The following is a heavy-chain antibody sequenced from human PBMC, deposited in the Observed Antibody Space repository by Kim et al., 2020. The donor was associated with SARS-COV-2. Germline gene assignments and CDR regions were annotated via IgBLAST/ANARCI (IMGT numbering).Heavy chain of an antibody. D-gene: IGHD3-10*01. V-gene: IGHV4-34*01. CDR1: GGSFSGDY. CDR2: INHSGGT. CDR3: AKGRWVGSTYGYLQD. J-gene: IGHJ1*01. Sequence: SETLSLTCAVYGGSFSGDYWSWIRQPPGKGLEWIGEINHSGGTNYNPSLTSRVTISLDTSKNQFSLKLTSVTAAYSAVYFCAKGRWVGSTYGYLQDWGQG.